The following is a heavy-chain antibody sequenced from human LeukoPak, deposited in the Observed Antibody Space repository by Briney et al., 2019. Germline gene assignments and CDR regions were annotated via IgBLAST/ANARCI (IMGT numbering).Heavy chain of an antibody. V-gene: IGHV4-34*01. D-gene: IGHD2-2*01. CDR3: ARVGRSSCGRTKAYYFDY. CDR2: INHSGST. J-gene: IGHJ4*02. CDR1: GGSFSGYY. Sequence: SETLSLTCAVYGGSFSGYYWSWIRQPPGKGLEWIGEINHSGSTNYNPSLKSRVTISVDTSKNQFSLKLSSVTAADTAVYYCARVGRSSCGRTKAYYFDYWGQGTLVTVSS.